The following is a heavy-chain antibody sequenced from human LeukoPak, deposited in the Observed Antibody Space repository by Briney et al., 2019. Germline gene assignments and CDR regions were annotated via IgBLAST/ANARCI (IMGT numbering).Heavy chain of an antibody. Sequence: PGRSLRLSCAASGFTFDDYAMHWVRQAPGKGLEWVSGIRWNSGTIGYADSVKGRFTISRDNAKNTVSLQMNSLRAEDTGVYFCARAPSEIGGYYPEYFRHWGQGTLVTVSS. CDR3: ARAPSEIGGYYPEYFRH. D-gene: IGHD3-22*01. J-gene: IGHJ1*01. V-gene: IGHV3-9*01. CDR2: IRWNSGTI. CDR1: GFTFDDYA.